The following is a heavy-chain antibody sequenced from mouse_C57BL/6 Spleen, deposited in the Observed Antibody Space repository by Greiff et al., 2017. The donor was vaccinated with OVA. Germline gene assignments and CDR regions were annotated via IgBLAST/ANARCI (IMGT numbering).Heavy chain of an antibody. CDR2: ISDGGSYT. CDR1: GFTFSSYA. V-gene: IGHV5-4*01. Sequence: EVKVVESGGGLVKPGGSLKLSCAASGFTFSSYAMSWVRQTPEKRMEWVATISDGGSYTYYPDNVKGRFTISRDNAKNNLYLQMSHLKSEDTAMYYCARDAYWYFDVWGTGTTVTVSS. J-gene: IGHJ1*03. CDR3: ARDAYWYFDV.